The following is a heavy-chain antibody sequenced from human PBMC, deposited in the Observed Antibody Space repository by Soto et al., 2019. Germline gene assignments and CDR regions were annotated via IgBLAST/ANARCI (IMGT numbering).Heavy chain of an antibody. V-gene: IGHV1-3*01. D-gene: IGHD2-2*01. CDR3: ARCVIVVVPAAMSDAFDI. Sequence: QVQLVQSGAEVKKPGASVKVSCKASGYTFTSYAMHWVRQAPGQRLEWMGWINAGNGNTKYSQKFQGRVTITRDTSASTAYMELSSLRSEDTAVYYCARCVIVVVPAAMSDAFDIWSQGTMVTVSS. CDR1: GYTFTSYA. J-gene: IGHJ3*02. CDR2: INAGNGNT.